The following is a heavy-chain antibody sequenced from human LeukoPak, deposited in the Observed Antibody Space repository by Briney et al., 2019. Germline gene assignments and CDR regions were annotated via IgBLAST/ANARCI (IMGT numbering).Heavy chain of an antibody. V-gene: IGHV3-30-3*01. CDR3: ARKSNYYDSCFDI. CDR2: ISYDGSNK. Sequence: PGGSLRLSCAASGFTFSSYAMHWVRQAPGKGLEWVAVISYDGSNKYYADSVKGRFTISRDNSKNTLYLQMNSLRAEDTAVYYCARKSNYYDSCFDIWGQGTMVTVSS. CDR1: GFTFSSYA. J-gene: IGHJ3*02. D-gene: IGHD3-22*01.